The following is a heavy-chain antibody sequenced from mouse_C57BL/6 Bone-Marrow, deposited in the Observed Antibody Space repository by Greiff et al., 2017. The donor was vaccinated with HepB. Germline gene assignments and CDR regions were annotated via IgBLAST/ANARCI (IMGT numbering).Heavy chain of an antibody. CDR3: TRRITTVPSFAY. V-gene: IGHV1-5*01. D-gene: IGHD1-1*01. J-gene: IGHJ3*01. Sequence: EVQLQQSGTVLARPGASVKMSCKTSGYTFTSYWMHWVKQRPGQGLEWIGAIYPGNSDTSYNQKFKGKAKLTAVTSASTAYMELSSLTNEDSAVYYCTRRITTVPSFAYWGQGTLVTVSA. CDR1: GYTFTSYW. CDR2: IYPGNSDT.